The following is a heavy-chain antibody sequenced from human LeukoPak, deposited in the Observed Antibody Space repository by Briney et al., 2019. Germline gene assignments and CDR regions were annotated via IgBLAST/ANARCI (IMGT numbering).Heavy chain of an antibody. D-gene: IGHD2-2*01. Sequence: GGSLRLSCAASGFTFSSYWMSWVRQAPGKGLEWVANIKQDGSEKYYVDSVKGRFTISRDNAKNSLYLQMNTLRAEDTAVCYCARDIVVVPAAHYFDYWGQGTLVTVSS. CDR3: ARDIVVVPAAHYFDY. CDR1: GFTFSSYW. J-gene: IGHJ4*02. CDR2: IKQDGSEK. V-gene: IGHV3-7*01.